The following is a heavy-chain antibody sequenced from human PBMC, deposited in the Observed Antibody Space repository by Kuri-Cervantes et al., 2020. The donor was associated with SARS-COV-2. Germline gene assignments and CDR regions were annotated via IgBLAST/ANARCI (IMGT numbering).Heavy chain of an antibody. V-gene: IGHV4-4*07. D-gene: IGHD3-22*01. CDR1: GDSIRNHF. J-gene: IGHJ4*02. Sequence: SETLSLTCTVSGDSIRNHFWSWIRQSPGKGLEWIGRIYTSGSTNYNPSLKSRVTMSVDTSKNQFSLKLSSVTAADTAVYYCARDADSSGSLDYWGQGTLVTVSS. CDR3: ARDADSSGSLDY. CDR2: IYTSGST.